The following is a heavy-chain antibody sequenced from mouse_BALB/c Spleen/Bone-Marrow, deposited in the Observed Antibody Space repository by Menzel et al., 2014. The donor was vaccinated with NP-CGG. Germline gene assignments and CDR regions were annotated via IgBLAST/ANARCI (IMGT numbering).Heavy chain of an antibody. Sequence: EVKVEESGGGLVQPGGSLKFSGAASRLDFGRYWMTWFRQAPGKGLEGFEEFKPDSRTINYSPSLKEKFIISRDNAKSTLYLQMSKVRSEDTALYYCARLGYYGAMAYWGQGTSVTVSS. CDR1: RLDFGRYW. CDR3: ARLGYYGAMAY. V-gene: IGHV4-1*02. CDR2: FKPDSRTI. D-gene: IGHD1-1*01. J-gene: IGHJ4*01.